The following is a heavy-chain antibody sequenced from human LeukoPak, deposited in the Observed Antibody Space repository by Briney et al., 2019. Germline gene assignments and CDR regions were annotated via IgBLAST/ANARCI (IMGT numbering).Heavy chain of an antibody. Sequence: GASVKVSCKASGYTFTSYDINWVRQATGQGLEWMGWINPNSGGTNYAQKFQGRVTMTRDTPISAAYMELSRLRSDDTAVYYCARDFISCSSTSCYTDYYYGMDVWGQGTTVTVSS. CDR2: INPNSGGT. V-gene: IGHV1-2*02. D-gene: IGHD2-2*02. J-gene: IGHJ6*02. CDR3: ARDFISCSSTSCYTDYYYGMDV. CDR1: GYTFTSYD.